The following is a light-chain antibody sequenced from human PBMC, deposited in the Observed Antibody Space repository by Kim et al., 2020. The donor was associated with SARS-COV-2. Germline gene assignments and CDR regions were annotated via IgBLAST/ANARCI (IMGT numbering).Light chain of an antibody. Sequence: ATVNCKSSQSVLYSANNRNYLAWYQQKPGQPPKLLNYWASTRKSGVPDRFSGSGSGTDFTITISSLQAEDVAVYYCQQYYSTPRTFGQGTKVDIK. CDR3: QQYYSTPRT. CDR1: QSVLYSANNRNY. CDR2: WAS. V-gene: IGKV4-1*01. J-gene: IGKJ1*01.